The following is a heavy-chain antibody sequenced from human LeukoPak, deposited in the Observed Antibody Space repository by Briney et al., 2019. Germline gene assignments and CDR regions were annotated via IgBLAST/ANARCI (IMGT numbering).Heavy chain of an antibody. Sequence: PGGSLRLSCAASGFTFTSYALSWVRQAPGKGLEWVSGISSSGAYTYYADSVKGRFTISRDNSKNTLHLQMHSLRAEDTAVYYRAKDVNFRSGLIDCWGQGTLVTVSS. J-gene: IGHJ4*02. CDR2: ISSSGAYT. D-gene: IGHD3/OR15-3a*01. V-gene: IGHV3-23*01. CDR1: GFTFTSYA. CDR3: AKDVNFRSGLIDC.